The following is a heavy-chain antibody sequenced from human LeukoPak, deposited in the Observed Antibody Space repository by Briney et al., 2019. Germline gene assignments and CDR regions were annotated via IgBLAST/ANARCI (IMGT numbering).Heavy chain of an antibody. J-gene: IGHJ3*02. CDR2: ISYSGTT. D-gene: IGHD5/OR15-5a*01. CDR1: GDSISSYS. Sequence: SETLSLTCTVSGDSISSYSWSWIRQPPGKGLEYIGYISYSGTTSYNPSLKSRVTISVDTSKNQFSLKLTSVTAADTAVYYCARDKGLPQAFDIWGQGTMVTVSS. CDR3: ARDKGLPQAFDI. V-gene: IGHV4-59*01.